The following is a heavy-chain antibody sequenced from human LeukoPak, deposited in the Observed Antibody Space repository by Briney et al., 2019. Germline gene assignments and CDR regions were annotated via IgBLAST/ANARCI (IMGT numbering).Heavy chain of an antibody. CDR2: INPNSGGT. CDR1: RYTFTGYY. V-gene: IGHV1-2*06. D-gene: IGHD2-15*01. Sequence: GASVKVSCKASRYTFTGYYMHWVRQAPGQGLEWMGRINPNSGGTNYAQKFQGRVTMTRDTSISTAYMELSRLRSDDTAVYYCARDLSVLRLPGGWFDPWGQGTLVTVSS. J-gene: IGHJ5*02. CDR3: ARDLSVLRLPGGWFDP.